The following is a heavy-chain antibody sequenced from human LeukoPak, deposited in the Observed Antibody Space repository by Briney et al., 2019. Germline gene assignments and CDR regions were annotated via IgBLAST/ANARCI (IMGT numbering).Heavy chain of an antibody. CDR2: IYPGDSDT. CDR3: ARHGVREYGGKSEYYYYYMDV. J-gene: IGHJ6*03. D-gene: IGHD4-23*01. CDR1: GSIFTSYW. V-gene: IGHV5-51*01. Sequence: GASLQISCKGSGSIFTSYWIGWVRPLPGKGLEWMGIIYPGDSDTRYSPSFQGQVTISADKSISTAYLQWSSLKASDTAMYYCARHGVREYGGKSEYYYYYMDVWGKGTTVTVSS.